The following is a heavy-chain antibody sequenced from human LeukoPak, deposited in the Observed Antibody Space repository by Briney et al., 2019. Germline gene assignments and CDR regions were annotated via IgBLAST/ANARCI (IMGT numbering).Heavy chain of an antibody. Sequence: GGSLRLSCAASGFTFSSYSMNWVRQAPGKGLEWVAVISYDGSNKYYADSVKGRFTISRDNSKNTLYLQMNSLRAEDTAVYYCARDFVGDYGDYLGLGYWGQGTLVTVSS. CDR3: ARDFVGDYGDYLGLGY. D-gene: IGHD4-17*01. V-gene: IGHV3-30*03. J-gene: IGHJ4*02. CDR1: GFTFSSYS. CDR2: ISYDGSNK.